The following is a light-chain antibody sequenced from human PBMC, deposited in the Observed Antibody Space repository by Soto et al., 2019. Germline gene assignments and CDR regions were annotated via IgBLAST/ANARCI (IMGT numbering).Light chain of an antibody. CDR3: QQRSNWT. CDR2: AAS. J-gene: IGKJ1*01. V-gene: IGKV1-9*01. CDR1: QGISSY. Sequence: DIQMTQSPSTLSASVGDRVTITCRASQGISSYLAWYQQKPGKAPKLLIYAASTLQSGVPSRFSGSGSGTDFTLTISSLEPEDFAVYYCQQRSNWTFGQGTKVDIK.